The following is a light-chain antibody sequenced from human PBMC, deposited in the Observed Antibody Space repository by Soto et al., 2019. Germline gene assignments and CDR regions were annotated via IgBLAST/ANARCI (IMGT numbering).Light chain of an antibody. Sequence: QSVLTQPASVSGSPGQSITISCTGTSSDIGDYGYVSWYQQHPGKAPKLIIYEVTNRPSGVSTRFSGSKSGNTASLTISGLQAEDEADYYCNSYTNRNSVSVGGGTK. CDR1: SSDIGDYGY. V-gene: IGLV2-14*01. J-gene: IGLJ2*01. CDR3: NSYTNRNSVS. CDR2: EVT.